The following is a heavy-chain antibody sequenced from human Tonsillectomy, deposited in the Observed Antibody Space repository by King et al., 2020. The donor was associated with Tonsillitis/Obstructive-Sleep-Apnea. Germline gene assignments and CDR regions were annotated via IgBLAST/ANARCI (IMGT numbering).Heavy chain of an antibody. CDR2: IYTGDSYT. CDR1: GYSFTLYW. J-gene: IGHJ4*02. CDR3: ARFTLQGVPDY. D-gene: IGHD3-3*01. V-gene: IGHV5-51*01. Sequence: QLVQSGAEVKKPGESLKISCNGSGYSFTLYWIGWVREMRGKDLAWLGIIYTGDSYTRYSTSFQGQVTLYADNSISSAYLQWSSLKASDTAMYYCARFTLQGVPDYWGQGTLVTVSS.